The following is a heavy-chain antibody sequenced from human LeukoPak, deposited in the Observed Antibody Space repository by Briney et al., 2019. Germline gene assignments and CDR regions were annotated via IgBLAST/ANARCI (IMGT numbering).Heavy chain of an antibody. CDR2: IHYSGST. J-gene: IGHJ4*02. D-gene: IGHD2-2*01. CDR3: AKYYCSRTSCYHFDY. CDR1: GVSISSYY. Sequence: SETLSLTCTVSGVSISSYYWSWIRQPPGKGLGWIGYIHYSGSTNYNPSLKSRVTILADTSKNQFSLKLSSVTAADTAVYYCAKYYCSRTSCYHFDYWGQGTLVTVSS. V-gene: IGHV4-59*01.